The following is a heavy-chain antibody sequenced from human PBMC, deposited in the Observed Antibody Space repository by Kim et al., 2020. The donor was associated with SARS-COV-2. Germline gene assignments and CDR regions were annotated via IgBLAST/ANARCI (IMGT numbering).Heavy chain of an antibody. CDR1: GYTFTSYA. Sequence: ASVKVSCKASGYTFTSYAMNWVRQAPGQGLEWMGWINTNTGNPTYAQGFTGRFVFSLDTSVSTAYLQISSLKAEDTAVYYCAREKRYYDSSGYPVSHWYFDLWGRGTLVTVSS. CDR3: AREKRYYDSSGYPVSHWYFDL. J-gene: IGHJ2*01. CDR2: INTNTGNP. V-gene: IGHV7-4-1*02. D-gene: IGHD3-22*01.